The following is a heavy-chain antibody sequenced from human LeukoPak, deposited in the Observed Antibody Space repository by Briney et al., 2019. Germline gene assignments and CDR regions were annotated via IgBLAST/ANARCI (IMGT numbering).Heavy chain of an antibody. D-gene: IGHD3-3*01. CDR3: ARRITIFGVAYDY. CDR1: GFTFSSYW. V-gene: IGHV3-7*01. Sequence: GGSLRLSCAASGFTFSSYWMSWVRQAPGKGLEWVANIKQDGSEKYYVDSVKGRFTISRDNAKNSQYLQMNSLRAEDTAVYYCARRITIFGVAYDYWGQGTLVTVSS. J-gene: IGHJ4*02. CDR2: IKQDGSEK.